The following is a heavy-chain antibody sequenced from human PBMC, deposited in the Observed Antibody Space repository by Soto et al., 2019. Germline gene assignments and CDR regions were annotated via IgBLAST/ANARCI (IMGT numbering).Heavy chain of an antibody. V-gene: IGHV4-31*02. D-gene: IGHD2-15*01. CDR3: ARDSDYCTGGSCYVNFDF. Sequence: WTWVRQRPGEGLEWIGFISHSGRTYYNPSLKSRAAISVDTSENQFSLRLSSVTAADTAVYFCARDSDYCTGGSCYVNFDFWGQGTLVTVSS. J-gene: IGHJ4*02. CDR2: ISHSGRT.